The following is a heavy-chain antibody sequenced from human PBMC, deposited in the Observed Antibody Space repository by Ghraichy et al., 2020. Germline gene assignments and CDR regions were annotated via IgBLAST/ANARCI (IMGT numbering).Heavy chain of an antibody. CDR1: GFTFSIYA. D-gene: IGHD2-2*01. CDR3: VIDSKLYHSAMDV. J-gene: IGHJ6*02. V-gene: IGHV3-23*01. CDR2: IRASTINT. Sequence: GGSLRLSCAASGFTFSIYAMSWVRQAPGKGLEWVSLIRASTINTFYAESVNGRFTISRDNSKSTLYLQMNSLRAEDTAVYYCVIDSKLYHSAMDVWGQGTTVTVAS.